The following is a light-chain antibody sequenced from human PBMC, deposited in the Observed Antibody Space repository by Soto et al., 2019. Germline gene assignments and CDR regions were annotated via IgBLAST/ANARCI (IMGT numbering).Light chain of an antibody. CDR1: SSDVGGYNY. Sequence: QSVLTQPRSVSGSPGQSVTISCTGTSSDVGGYNYVSWYQQHPGKAPKLMIYDVSKRPSGVPDRFSGSKSGNTASLTISGLQAEDEADYYCCSYAGSYTSHVEFGGGTKLTVL. J-gene: IGLJ2*01. CDR2: DVS. CDR3: CSYAGSYTSHVE. V-gene: IGLV2-11*01.